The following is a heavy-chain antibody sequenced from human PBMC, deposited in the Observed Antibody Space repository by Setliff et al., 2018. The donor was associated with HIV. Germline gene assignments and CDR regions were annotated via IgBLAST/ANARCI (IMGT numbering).Heavy chain of an antibody. J-gene: IGHJ3*02. CDR3: GAGGYQNAFDI. CDR1: GYTLTELS. CDR2: FDPEDGET. V-gene: IGHV1-24*01. D-gene: IGHD3-22*01. Sequence: ASVKVSCKISGYTLTELSIHWVRQAPGKGLEWMANFDPEDGETFYAQKFQGRLAMTEDTSTDTAYMELSSLRSDDTAMYYCGAGGYQNAFDIWGQGTMVTVSS.